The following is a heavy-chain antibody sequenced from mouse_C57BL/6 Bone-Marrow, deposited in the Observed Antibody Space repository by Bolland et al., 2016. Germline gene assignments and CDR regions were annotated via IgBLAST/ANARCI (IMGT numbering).Heavy chain of an antibody. CDR3: AWNYGGFAY. J-gene: IGHJ3*01. D-gene: IGHD1-2*01. CDR2: SET. Sequence: SETHYNQKFKDKATLTVDKSSSTAYMQLSSLTSEDSAVYYCAWNYGGFAYWGQGTLV. V-gene: IGHV1-52*01.